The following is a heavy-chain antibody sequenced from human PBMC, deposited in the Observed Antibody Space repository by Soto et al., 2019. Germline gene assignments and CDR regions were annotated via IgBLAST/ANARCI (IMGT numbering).Heavy chain of an antibody. CDR2: ISGSGGFT. D-gene: IGHD2-2*01. Sequence: EVQLLESGGGLVQPGGSLRLSCAASGLIFNSYGMSWVRQAPGMGLEWVSVISGSGGFTYYADSVKGRFTISRDNSNNMLHLQMNSLRAEDTAVYYCAREVNNVEIPGYAMDVWGQGTTVTVSS. V-gene: IGHV3-23*01. CDR3: AREVNNVEIPGYAMDV. J-gene: IGHJ6*02. CDR1: GLIFNSYG.